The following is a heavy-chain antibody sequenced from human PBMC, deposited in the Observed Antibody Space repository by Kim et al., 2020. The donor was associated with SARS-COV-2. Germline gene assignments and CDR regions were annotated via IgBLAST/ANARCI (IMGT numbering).Heavy chain of an antibody. D-gene: IGHD7-27*01. J-gene: IGHJ4*02. Sequence: GGSLRLSCAASGFTVNSHFMNWVRQAPGKGLEWVSVVYSGGSAYYADSVKGRFTISRDFSKNTVSLQMDRLRPDDTALYYCTREEDDVGANSGYFAYWGQ. V-gene: IGHV3-66*01. CDR2: VYSGGSA. CDR3: TREEDDVGANSGYFAY. CDR1: GFTVNSHF.